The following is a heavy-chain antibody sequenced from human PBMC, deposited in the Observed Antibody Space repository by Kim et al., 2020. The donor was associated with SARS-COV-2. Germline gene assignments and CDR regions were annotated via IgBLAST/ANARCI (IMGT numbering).Heavy chain of an antibody. CDR1: GYSFTRYA. CDR3: ARDRSTGGSGYYTLLRY. CDR2: INAGNGNT. J-gene: IGHJ4*02. V-gene: IGHV1-3*01. D-gene: IGHD3-22*01. Sequence: ASVKVSCKASGYSFTRYAMHWVRQAPGQRLEWMGWINAGNGNTKYSQKFQGRVTIARDTSASTAYMELSSLKSEDTAVYYCARDRSTGGSGYYTLLRYWGQGTLVTVSS.